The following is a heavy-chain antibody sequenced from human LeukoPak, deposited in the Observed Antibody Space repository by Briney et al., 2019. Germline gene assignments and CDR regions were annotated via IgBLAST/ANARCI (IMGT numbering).Heavy chain of an antibody. J-gene: IGHJ4*02. D-gene: IGHD1-1*01. CDR2: INPNSGGT. Sequence: ASVKVSCTASGYTFTGYYMHWVRQAPGQGLEWMGWINPNSGGTNYAQKFQGWVTMTRDTSISTAYMELSRLRSDDTAVYYCARAGTTDLTFDYWGQGTLVTVSS. V-gene: IGHV1-2*04. CDR3: ARAGTTDLTFDY. CDR1: GYTFTGYY.